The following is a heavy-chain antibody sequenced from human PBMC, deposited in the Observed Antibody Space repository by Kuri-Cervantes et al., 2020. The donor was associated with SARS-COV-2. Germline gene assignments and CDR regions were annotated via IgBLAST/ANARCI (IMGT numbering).Heavy chain of an antibody. CDR3: ARDIENGDYFMGD. Sequence: GESLKISCAASGFTFSDYYMDLVRQAPGKGLEWVARMRKKVNNYSTEYAASVKGRFTISRHESQNSLDLQKNSLKTEYTAVYYCARDIENGDYFMGDWGQGTLVTVSS. CDR1: GFTFSDYY. D-gene: IGHD4-17*01. J-gene: IGHJ4*02. V-gene: IGHV3-72*01. CDR2: MRKKVNNYST.